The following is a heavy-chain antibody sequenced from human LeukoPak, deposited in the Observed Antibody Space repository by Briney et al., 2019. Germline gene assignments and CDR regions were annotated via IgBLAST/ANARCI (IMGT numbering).Heavy chain of an antibody. CDR3: ARRELTVAGSFDY. D-gene: IGHD6-19*01. CDR1: AYSFTSYW. Sequence: GESLKISCKGSAYSFTSYWIGWVRQMPGKGLEWMGIIYPGDSDTRYSPSFQGQVTISADKSITTAYLQWSSLKASDTAMYYCARRELTVAGSFDYWGQGTLVTVSS. CDR2: IYPGDSDT. V-gene: IGHV5-51*01. J-gene: IGHJ4*02.